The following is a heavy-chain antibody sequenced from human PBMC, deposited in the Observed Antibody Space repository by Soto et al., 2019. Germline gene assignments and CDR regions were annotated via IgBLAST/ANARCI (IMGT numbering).Heavy chain of an antibody. V-gene: IGHV5-51*01. CDR2: IYPGDSDT. Sequence: GESLKISCKGSGYSFTSYWIGWVRQMPGKGLEWMGIIYPGDSDTRYSPSFQGQVTISADKSISTAYLQWSSLKASDTAMYYCARRRVTAMAPYYFDYWGQGTLVTVSS. CDR1: GYSFTSYW. J-gene: IGHJ4*02. D-gene: IGHD2-21*02. CDR3: ARRRVTAMAPYYFDY.